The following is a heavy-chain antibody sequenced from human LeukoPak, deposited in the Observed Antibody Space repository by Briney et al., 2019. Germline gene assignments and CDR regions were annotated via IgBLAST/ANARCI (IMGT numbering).Heavy chain of an antibody. CDR2: FDPEDGET. V-gene: IGHV1-24*01. J-gene: IGHJ2*01. Sequence: ASVKVSCKVSGYTLTELSMHWVRQAPGKGLEWMGGFDPEDGETIYAQKFQGRVTMTEDTSTDTAYMELSSLRSEDTAVYYCATENCSSTSCNYWYFDLWGRGTLVTVSS. D-gene: IGHD2-2*01. CDR1: GYTLTELS. CDR3: ATENCSSTSCNYWYFDL.